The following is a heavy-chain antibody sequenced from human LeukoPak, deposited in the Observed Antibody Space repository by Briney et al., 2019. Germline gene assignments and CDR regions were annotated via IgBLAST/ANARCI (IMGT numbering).Heavy chain of an antibody. D-gene: IGHD3-22*01. J-gene: IGHJ4*02. CDR3: PRGGTSWRLLHAVGPQFDY. Sequence: SESLSLACVVYGGSFSGYYWGWIRQPPGKGLEWIGAINHSGSTNYNPSLKSGVTISVDTSKKQFSLKLSSVTAADTAVYYCPRGGTSWRLLHAVGPQFDYWGQGTLVTVPS. CDR1: GGSFSGYY. V-gene: IGHV4-34*01. CDR2: INHSGST.